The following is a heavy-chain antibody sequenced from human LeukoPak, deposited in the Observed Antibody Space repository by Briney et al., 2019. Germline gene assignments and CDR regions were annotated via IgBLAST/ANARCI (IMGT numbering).Heavy chain of an antibody. D-gene: IGHD1-26*01. CDR2: IKHDGSER. CDR1: GFTFNSSW. V-gene: IGHV3-7*01. CDR3: ARDKVVGATHFDY. J-gene: IGHJ4*02. Sequence: PGGSLRLSCAASGFTFNSSWMTWVRQAPGKGLEWVATIKHDGSERYYVDSVKGRFTIPRDNAKNSLSLQMNSLRAEDTAVYYCARDKVVGATHFDYWGQGTLVTVSS.